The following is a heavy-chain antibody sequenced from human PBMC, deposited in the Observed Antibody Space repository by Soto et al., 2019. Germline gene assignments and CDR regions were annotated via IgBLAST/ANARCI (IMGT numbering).Heavy chain of an antibody. CDR1: RYTFTSYG. V-gene: IGHV1-18*01. J-gene: IGHJ6*02. Sequence: QVQLVQSRAEVKKPGASVKVSCKASRYTFTSYGISWVRQAPRQGHEWMGWISAYNGNTNYAQKLQGRVTMTTDTSTSTAYMELRSLRSDDTAVYYCASYTVDGYYYGMVVWGQGTTVTVSS. D-gene: IGHD4-17*01. CDR2: ISAYNGNT. CDR3: ASYTVDGYYYGMVV.